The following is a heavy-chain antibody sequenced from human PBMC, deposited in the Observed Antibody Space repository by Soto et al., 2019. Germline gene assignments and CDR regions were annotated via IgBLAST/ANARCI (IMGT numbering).Heavy chain of an antibody. CDR1: GFTFSSYA. CDR3: AKDFPLRPEAYGMDV. J-gene: IGHJ6*02. D-gene: IGHD4-17*01. V-gene: IGHV3-23*01. Sequence: GGSVRLSCAASGFTFSSYAMSWVRQAPGKGLEWVSAISGSGGSTYYADSVKGRFTISRDNSKNTLYLQMNSLRAEDTAVYYCAKDFPLRPEAYGMDVWGQGTTVTVSS. CDR2: ISGSGGST.